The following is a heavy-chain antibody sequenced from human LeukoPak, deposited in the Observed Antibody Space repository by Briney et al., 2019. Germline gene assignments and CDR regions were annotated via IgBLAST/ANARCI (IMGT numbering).Heavy chain of an antibody. CDR1: GGSISSYS. D-gene: IGHD3-10*01. CDR2: IYYSGST. J-gene: IGHJ4*02. Sequence: SETLSLTCTVSGGSISSYSWRWVRQPPGRGLEWIGYIYYSGSTTYNPSLKSRVIISLDTSNNQFSLKLSSVTAADTAVYYCAGDYGSGSYRFDYWGQGTLVTVSS. CDR3: AGDYGSGSYRFDY. V-gene: IGHV4-59*12.